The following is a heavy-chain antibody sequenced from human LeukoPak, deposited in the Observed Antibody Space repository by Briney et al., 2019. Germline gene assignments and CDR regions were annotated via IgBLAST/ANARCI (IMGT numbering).Heavy chain of an antibody. CDR2: INPSSGGT. V-gene: IGHV1-2*02. Sequence: VASVKVSCKASGYTFTGYYMHWVRQAPGQGLEWMGWINPSSGGTNYAQKFQGRVTMTRDTSISTAYMELSRLRSDDTAVCYCAVAVAYPHYFDYWGQGTLVTVSS. D-gene: IGHD6-19*01. CDR1: GYTFTGYY. CDR3: AVAVAYPHYFDY. J-gene: IGHJ4*02.